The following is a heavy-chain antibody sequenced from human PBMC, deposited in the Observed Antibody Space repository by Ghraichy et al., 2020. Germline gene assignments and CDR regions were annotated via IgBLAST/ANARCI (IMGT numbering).Heavy chain of an antibody. V-gene: IGHV3-74*01. CDR2: INTDGSVT. CDR1: GFTFSSYW. D-gene: IGHD6-13*01. CDR3: AELSSSAFDL. J-gene: IGHJ3*01. Sequence: GGSLRLSCVASGFTFSSYWMHWVRQTPGKGLMWVSRINTDGSVTSYADSVKGRFTTSRDNAKNTLYLQMNSLRAEDTAVYYCAELSSSAFDLWGQWTMVTVSS.